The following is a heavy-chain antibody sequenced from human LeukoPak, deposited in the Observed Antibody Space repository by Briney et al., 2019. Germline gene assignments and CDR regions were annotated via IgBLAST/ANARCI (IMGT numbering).Heavy chain of an antibody. V-gene: IGHV3-30*04. CDR2: ISYDGSNK. CDR1: GFTFGSYA. CDR3: ASGAGGWELLTKSTFDY. Sequence: GGSLRLSCAASGFTFGSYAFHWVRQAPGKGLEWVAVISYDGSNKYYADSVKGRFTISGDNSKNTLFLQMNSLRLEDTAVYYCASGAGGWELLTKSTFDYWGQGTLVTVSS. J-gene: IGHJ4*02. D-gene: IGHD1-26*01.